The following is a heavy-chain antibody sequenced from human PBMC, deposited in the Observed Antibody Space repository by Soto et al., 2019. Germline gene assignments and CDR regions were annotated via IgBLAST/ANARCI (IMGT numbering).Heavy chain of an antibody. CDR1: GGSISSYY. D-gene: IGHD2-15*01. CDR3: ARVRDCSGGTCYSWWFDP. V-gene: IGHV4-59*01. J-gene: IGHJ5*02. CDR2: IYYSGST. Sequence: ETLSLTCTVSGGSISSYYWSWIRQPPGKGLEWIGHIYYSGSTSYNSSLKSRVTISMNASKSQLSLKLRSVTAADTAVYYCARVRDCSGGTCYSWWFDPWGQGTLVTVSS.